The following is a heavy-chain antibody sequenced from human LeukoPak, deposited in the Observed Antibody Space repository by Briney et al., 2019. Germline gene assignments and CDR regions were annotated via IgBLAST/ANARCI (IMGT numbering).Heavy chain of an antibody. CDR1: GGTFSSYA. V-gene: IGHV1-69*13. CDR2: IIPIFGTA. J-gene: IGHJ4*02. CDR3: ASFLRGYSVY. Sequence: SVKVSCKASGGTFSSYAISWVRQAPGQGLEWMGGIIPIFGTANYAQKFQGRVTITAVESMSTVYMELSSLRSEDTAVYYCASFLRGYSVYWGQGTLVTVSS. D-gene: IGHD5-18*01.